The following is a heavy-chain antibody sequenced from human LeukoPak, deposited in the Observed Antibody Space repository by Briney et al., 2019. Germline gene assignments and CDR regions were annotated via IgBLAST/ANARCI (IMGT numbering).Heavy chain of an antibody. Sequence: ASVKVSCKASGYTFTGYYMHWVRQAPGQGLEWMGWINPNSGGTNYAQKFQGRVTMTRNTSISTAYMELSSLRSEDTAVYYCARDEIAVAGTGFDYWGQGTLVTVSS. D-gene: IGHD6-19*01. CDR2: INPNSGGT. CDR3: ARDEIAVAGTGFDY. CDR1: GYTFTGYY. V-gene: IGHV1-2*02. J-gene: IGHJ4*02.